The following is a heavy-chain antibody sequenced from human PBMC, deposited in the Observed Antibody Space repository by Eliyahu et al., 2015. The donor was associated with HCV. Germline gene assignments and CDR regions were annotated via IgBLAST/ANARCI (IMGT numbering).Heavy chain of an antibody. Sequence: EVQLVESGGGLVKPGGSLRLSCAASGFTFIKYSMNWVRQAPGKGLEWVSSISSGSSYIYYADSVKGRFTISKDNAKNSLYLQMNNLRAEDTAVYYCARVALEGGWIDYWGQGTLVTVSS. CDR3: ARVALEGGWIDY. V-gene: IGHV3-21*01. J-gene: IGHJ4*02. CDR1: GFTFIKYS. CDR2: ISSGSSYI. D-gene: IGHD3-3*01.